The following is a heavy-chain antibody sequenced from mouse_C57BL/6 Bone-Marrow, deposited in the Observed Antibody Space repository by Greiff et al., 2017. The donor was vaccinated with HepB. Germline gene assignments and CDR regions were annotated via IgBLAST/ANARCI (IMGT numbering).Heavy chain of an antibody. J-gene: IGHJ2*01. Sequence: VKLVESGAELVRPGASVKLSCKASGYTFTDYYINWVKQRPGQGLEWIARIYPGSGNTYYNEKFKGKATLTAEKSSSTAYMQLSSLTSEDSAVYFCARESYDYFDYWGQGTTLTVSS. CDR2: IYPGSGNT. D-gene: IGHD2-3*01. CDR3: ARESYDYFDY. V-gene: IGHV1-76*01. CDR1: GYTFTDYY.